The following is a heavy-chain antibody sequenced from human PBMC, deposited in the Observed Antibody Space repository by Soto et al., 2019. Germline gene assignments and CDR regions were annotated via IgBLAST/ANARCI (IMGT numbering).Heavy chain of an antibody. CDR3: ARPVETVVTTGSWFDP. V-gene: IGHV4-4*02. CDR2: IYHTGST. D-gene: IGHD2-21*02. J-gene: IGHJ5*02. Sequence: QVQLQESGPGLVKPSGTLSLTCTVSGDSITSSIWWTWVRQPPGKGLEWIGEIYHTGSTNYNPSLQSRLSISVDKSKNQFSLNLSSVTAADTAVYYCARPVETVVTTGSWFDPWGQGTLVTVSS. CDR1: GDSITSSIW.